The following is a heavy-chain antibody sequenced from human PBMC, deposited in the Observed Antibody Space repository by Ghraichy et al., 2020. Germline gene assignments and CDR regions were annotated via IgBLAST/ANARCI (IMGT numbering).Heavy chain of an antibody. CDR3: ARSYYYDISGP. CDR1: GYTFTSYG. V-gene: IGHV1-18*04. Sequence: ASVKVSFKASGYTFTSYGISWVRQAPGQGLEWMGWISDYNGNTNYAQKLQGRVTMTTDTSTSRAYMELRSLRSDDTAVYYCARSYYYDISGPWGQGTLVTVSS. CDR2: ISDYNGNT. D-gene: IGHD3-22*01. J-gene: IGHJ5*02.